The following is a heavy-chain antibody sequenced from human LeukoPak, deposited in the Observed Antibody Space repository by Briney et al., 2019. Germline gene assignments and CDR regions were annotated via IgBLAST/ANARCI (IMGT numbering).Heavy chain of an antibody. CDR1: GFTFSSYW. CDR3: AKDFAPWYYGSGSFFDY. Sequence: GGSLRLSCAASGFTFSSYWMSWVRQAPGKGPEWVSAISGSGGSTYYADSVKGRFTISRDNSKNTLYLQMNSLRAEDTAVYYCAKDFAPWYYGSGSFFDYWGQGTLVTVSS. D-gene: IGHD3-10*01. CDR2: ISGSGGST. V-gene: IGHV3-23*01. J-gene: IGHJ4*02.